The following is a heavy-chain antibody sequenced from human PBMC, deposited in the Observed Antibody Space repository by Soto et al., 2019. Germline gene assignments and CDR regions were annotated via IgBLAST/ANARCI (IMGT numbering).Heavy chain of an antibody. D-gene: IGHD3-22*01. J-gene: IGHJ3*02. CDR2: IYYSGST. CDR1: GGSISSSSYY. Sequence: QLQLQESGPGLVKPSETLSLTCTVSGGSISSSSYYWGWIRQPPGKGLEWIGSIYYSGSTYYNPSLKSRFTITVDKSKNQFSLKLSSVTAADTAVYYCARRAYYDSSGNAFDIWGQGTMVTVSS. CDR3: ARRAYYDSSGNAFDI. V-gene: IGHV4-39*01.